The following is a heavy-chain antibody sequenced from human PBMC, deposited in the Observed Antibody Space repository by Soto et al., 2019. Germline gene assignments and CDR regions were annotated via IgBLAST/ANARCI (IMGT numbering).Heavy chain of an antibody. CDR2: IYYSGST. CDR1: CGSISSGDYY. CDR3: ARSYSSSLYYSGMDV. Sequence: SDTLSLTCTVSCGSISSGDYYWSWIRQPPGKGLEWIGYIYYSGSTYYNPSLKSRVTISVDTSKNQFSLKLSSVTAADTAVYYCARSYSSSLYYSGMDVWGQGTTVTVSS. D-gene: IGHD6-6*01. V-gene: IGHV4-30-4*02. J-gene: IGHJ6*02.